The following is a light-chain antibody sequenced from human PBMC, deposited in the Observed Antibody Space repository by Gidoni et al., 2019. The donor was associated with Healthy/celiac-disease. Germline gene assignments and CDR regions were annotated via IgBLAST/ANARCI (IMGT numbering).Light chain of an antibody. J-gene: IGKJ1*01. Sequence: IELTQTPGTLTWSPGERANLSCRASQSVSSSYLAWYQQKPGQAPRLLIYGASSRATGIPDRFSGSGSGTDFTLTISSLEPEDFAVYYCQQYGSSPWTFGQGTKVEIK. V-gene: IGKV3-20*01. CDR3: QQYGSSPWT. CDR2: GAS. CDR1: QSVSSSY.